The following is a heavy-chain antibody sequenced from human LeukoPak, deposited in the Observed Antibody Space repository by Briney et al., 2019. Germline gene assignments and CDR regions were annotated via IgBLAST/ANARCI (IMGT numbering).Heavy chain of an antibody. CDR1: GGSFRGYY. D-gene: IGHD6-13*01. Sequence: SETLSLTCSVHGGSFRGYYWSWIRHPPGKGRECGGEFNNSGSTNYNPSLKSRVTTSVDTSKNQFSLKLSSVTAPDTAVYYCAGSRWFWGGFDYWGQGTLVTVSS. J-gene: IGHJ4*02. CDR2: FNNSGST. V-gene: IGHV4-34*01. CDR3: AGSRWFWGGFDY.